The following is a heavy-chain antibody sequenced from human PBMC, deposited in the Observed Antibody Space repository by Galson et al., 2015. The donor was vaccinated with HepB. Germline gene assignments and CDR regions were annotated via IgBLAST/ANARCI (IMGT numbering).Heavy chain of an antibody. CDR2: ISNNGGST. D-gene: IGHD6-19*01. V-gene: IGHV3-64D*06. CDR1: GFTFSRYA. Sequence: SLRLSCAASGFTFSRYAMHWVRQAPGKGLEYVSAISNNGGSTYSADSVKGRFTISRDNSKNTLYLQMSSLRTGDTAVYYCVKGSSAWFEAYFDYWGQRTLVTVSS. J-gene: IGHJ4*02. CDR3: VKGSSAWFEAYFDY.